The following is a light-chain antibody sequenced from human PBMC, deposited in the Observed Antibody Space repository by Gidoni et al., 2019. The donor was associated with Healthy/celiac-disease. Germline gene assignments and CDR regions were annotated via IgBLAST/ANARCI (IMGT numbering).Light chain of an antibody. CDR3: MQALQTPWT. V-gene: IGKV2-28*01. Sequence: DILMTQSPLSLPVTPGEPASISCRSSQSLLHSNGYNYLDWYLQKPGQSPQLLIYLGSNRASGVPERFSGSGSGKDFTLKISRVEAEDVGVYYCMQALQTPWTFGQGTKVEIK. J-gene: IGKJ1*01. CDR2: LGS. CDR1: QSLLHSNGYNY.